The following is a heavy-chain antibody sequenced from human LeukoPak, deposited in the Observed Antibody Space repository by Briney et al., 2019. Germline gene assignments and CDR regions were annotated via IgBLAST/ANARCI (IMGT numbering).Heavy chain of an antibody. CDR2: INGDGSTT. Sequence: GGSLRLSCVASGFTFSSYWMHWVRQDPGKGLVWVSRINGDGSTTTYADSVKGRFTISRDNAKNTLYLQMNSLRAEDTAVYYCARDLGQYYDTSDNWFDPWGQGTLVTVSS. D-gene: IGHD3-22*01. J-gene: IGHJ5*02. CDR3: ARDLGQYYDTSDNWFDP. CDR1: GFTFSSYW. V-gene: IGHV3-74*01.